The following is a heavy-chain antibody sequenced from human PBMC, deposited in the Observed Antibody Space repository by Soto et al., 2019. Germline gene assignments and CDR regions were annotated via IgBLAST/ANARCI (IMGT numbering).Heavy chain of an antibody. Sequence: SETLPLTCTVSGGSINRSSYYWAWIRQPPGKGLEWIGSLYYSGTTYYNPSLKSRVTISVDTSKNQFSLKLNSVTAADTAMYYCARQNGVFDWGQGTLVTVSS. J-gene: IGHJ4*02. CDR3: ARQNGVFD. V-gene: IGHV4-39*01. D-gene: IGHD2-8*01. CDR2: LYYSGTT. CDR1: GGSINRSSYY.